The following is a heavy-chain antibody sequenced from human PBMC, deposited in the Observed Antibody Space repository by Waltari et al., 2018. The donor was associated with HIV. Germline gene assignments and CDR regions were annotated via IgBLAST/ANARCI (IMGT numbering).Heavy chain of an antibody. Sequence: QVQLVQSGAEVKKPGASVKVSCKASGYAFTSYYIHWVRQAPGQGLEWMGIINPDGGSTNYAHNFQGRGTMTRDPSTSTVYMDVRSLSSEDTAVYYCARDRTGNNAFDDWGQGTLVTVSS. V-gene: IGHV1-46*01. J-gene: IGHJ4*02. D-gene: IGHD2-8*02. CDR3: ARDRTGNNAFDD. CDR2: INPDGGST. CDR1: GYAFTSYY.